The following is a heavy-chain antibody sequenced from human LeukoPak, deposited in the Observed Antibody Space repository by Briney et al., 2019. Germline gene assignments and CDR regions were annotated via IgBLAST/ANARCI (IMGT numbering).Heavy chain of an antibody. CDR1: GFTFSSDA. Sequence: PGGSLRLSCAASGFTFSSDAMHWVRQAPGEGLEYVSAISSNGGTTHYGNSVEGRFTISRDNSKNTLYLQMGSLRAEDMAVYFCARSSGYGYYFDYWGQGTLVTVSS. J-gene: IGHJ4*02. V-gene: IGHV3-64*01. D-gene: IGHD3-22*01. CDR3: ARSSGYGYYFDY. CDR2: ISSNGGTT.